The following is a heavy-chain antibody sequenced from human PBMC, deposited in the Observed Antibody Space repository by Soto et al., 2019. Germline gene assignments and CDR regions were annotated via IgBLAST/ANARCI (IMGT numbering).Heavy chain of an antibody. J-gene: IGHJ6*02. CDR1: GGTFSTHA. V-gene: IGHV1-69*13. CDR3: ARGYCSGGNCYSGMDV. D-gene: IGHD2-15*01. CDR2: IIPISGTT. Sequence: ASVKVSCKASGGTFSTHAIIWVRQAPGHGLEWMGGIIPISGTTYYTQKFQGRVTITADEPTSTAFMELSSLKSDDTAVFYCARGYCSGGNCYSGMDVWGQGTMVTVAS.